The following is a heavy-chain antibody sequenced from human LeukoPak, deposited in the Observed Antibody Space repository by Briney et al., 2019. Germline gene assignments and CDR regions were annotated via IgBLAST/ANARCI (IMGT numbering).Heavy chain of an antibody. Sequence: SSETLSLTCTVSGGSISSGSYYWSWIRQPAGKGLEWIGRIYTSGSTNYNPSLKSRVTISVDTSKNQFSLKLSSVTAADTAVYYCARAEGYSYAPGYWGQGTLVTVSS. V-gene: IGHV4-61*02. CDR1: GGSISSGSYY. CDR2: IYTSGST. D-gene: IGHD5-18*01. J-gene: IGHJ4*02. CDR3: ARAEGYSYAPGY.